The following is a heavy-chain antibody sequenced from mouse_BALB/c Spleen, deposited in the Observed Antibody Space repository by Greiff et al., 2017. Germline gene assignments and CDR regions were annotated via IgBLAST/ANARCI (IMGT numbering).Heavy chain of an antibody. Sequence: EVQLVESGGGLVKPGGSLKLSCAASGFTFSDYYMYWVRQTPEKRLEWVATISDGGSYTYYPDSVKGRFTISRDNAKNNLYLQMSSLKSEDTAMYYCAREEVRHAMDYWGQGTSVTVSS. V-gene: IGHV5-4*02. D-gene: IGHD2-14*01. CDR1: GFTFSDYY. J-gene: IGHJ4*01. CDR2: ISDGGSYT. CDR3: AREEVRHAMDY.